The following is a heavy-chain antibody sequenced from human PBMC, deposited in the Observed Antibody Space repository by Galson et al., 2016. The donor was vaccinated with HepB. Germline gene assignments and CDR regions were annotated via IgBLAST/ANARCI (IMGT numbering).Heavy chain of an antibody. V-gene: IGHV3-48*02. CDR2: ISSASSAI. D-gene: IGHD1-26*01. CDR3: ARGAVGATILGNWFDP. J-gene: IGHJ5*02. Sequence: SLRLSCAASGFTFSSYSMNWVRQAPGKGLEWVSYISSASSAIFYADSVKGRFTISRDNAKNSLYLQMNSLRDEDSAVYFFARGAVGATILGNWFDPWGQGTLVTVSS. CDR1: GFTFSSYS.